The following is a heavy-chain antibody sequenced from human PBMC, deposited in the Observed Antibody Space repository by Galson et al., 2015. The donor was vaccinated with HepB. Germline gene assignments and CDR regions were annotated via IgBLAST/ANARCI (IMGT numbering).Heavy chain of an antibody. D-gene: IGHD3-16*01. J-gene: IGHJ5*02. CDR3: VKEGSWFGGDWFDP. CDR1: GFIFRHHA. Sequence: SLRLSCAGSGFIFRHHAMAWIRQAPGKGPEWVSGINGRGSTRSYPDAVKGRFSISRDNSKDTVFLQMDNLRAEGTAVYYCVKEGSWFGGDWFDPWGQGALVTVS. CDR2: INGRGSTR. V-gene: IGHV3-23*01.